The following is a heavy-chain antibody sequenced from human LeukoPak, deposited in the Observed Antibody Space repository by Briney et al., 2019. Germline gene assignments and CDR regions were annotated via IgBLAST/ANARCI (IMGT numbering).Heavy chain of an antibody. V-gene: IGHV3-23*01. CDR1: GFTFSTYA. CDR2: ISGSGAGT. D-gene: IGHD6-19*01. J-gene: IGHJ4*02. CDR3: AKGYSSGWYYFDY. Sequence: GGSLRLSCAASGFTFSTYAMSWVRQAPGQGPEWVSAISGSGAGTFYADSVKGRFTISRDNSQNTLYLQMNSLRAEDTAVYYCAKGYSSGWYYFDYWGQGTLVTVSS.